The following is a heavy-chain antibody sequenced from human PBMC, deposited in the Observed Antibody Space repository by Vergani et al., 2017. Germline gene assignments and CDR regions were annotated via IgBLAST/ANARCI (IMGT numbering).Heavy chain of an antibody. D-gene: IGHD6-13*01. CDR3: VRDRIAAAGIFDY. Sequence: EVQLVESGGGLVQPGGSLRLSCAASGFTFSSYWMSWVRQAPGKGLEWVANIKQDGSEKYYVDSVKGRFTISRDNAKNSLYLQMNSLRAEDTAVYYCVRDRIAAAGIFDYWGQGTLVTVSS. CDR2: IKQDGSEK. J-gene: IGHJ4*02. V-gene: IGHV3-7*03. CDR1: GFTFSSYW.